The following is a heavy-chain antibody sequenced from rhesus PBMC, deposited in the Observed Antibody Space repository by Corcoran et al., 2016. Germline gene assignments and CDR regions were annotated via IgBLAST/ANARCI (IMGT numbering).Heavy chain of an antibody. CDR2: ISHWCGSH. CDR3: AKGGWNNDYGLDS. D-gene: IGHD1-20*01. J-gene: IGHJ6*01. CDR1: GFTFSSYG. Sequence: EVQLVESGGGLVQPGGSLRLSCAASGFTFSSYGMSWVRQAPGKGLVWVPIISHWCGSHYYSAPRKGRLTLTGNNTTHTLSLQMNSLRAEDTAVYYCAKGGWNNDYGLDSWGQGVVVTVSS. V-gene: IGHV3S5*01.